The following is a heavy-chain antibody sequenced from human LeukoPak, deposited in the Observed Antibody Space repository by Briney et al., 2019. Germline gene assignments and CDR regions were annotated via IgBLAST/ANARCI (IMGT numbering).Heavy chain of an antibody. Sequence: PGGSLRLSCAASGCTFDDYAMHWVRQAPGKGLEWVSGISWNSGSIGYADSVKGRFTIPRDNAKNSLYLQMNSLRAEDTAVYYCAKDRTGYYPSSSFDYWGQGTLVTVSS. CDR3: AKDRTGYYPSSSFDY. D-gene: IGHD3-22*01. CDR2: ISWNSGSI. CDR1: GCTFDDYA. V-gene: IGHV3-9*01. J-gene: IGHJ4*02.